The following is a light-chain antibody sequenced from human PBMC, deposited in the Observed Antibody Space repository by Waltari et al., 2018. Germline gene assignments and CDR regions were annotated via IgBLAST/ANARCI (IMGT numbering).Light chain of an antibody. CDR1: QSVLYNSNNKNY. V-gene: IGKV4-1*01. CDR2: WAS. CDR3: QQYYTTPPT. Sequence: DIVMTQYPDSLAVSLGERATVHCTSSQSVLYNSNNKNYLAWYQQMPGQPPRLLISWASTREPGVPDRFSGSGSGSDFILTITSVQAEDVAVYYCQQYYTTPPTFGGGTKVEIK. J-gene: IGKJ4*01.